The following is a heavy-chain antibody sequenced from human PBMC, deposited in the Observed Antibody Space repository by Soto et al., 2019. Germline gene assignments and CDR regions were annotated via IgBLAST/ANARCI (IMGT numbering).Heavy chain of an antibody. CDR1: GFAFSNFA. D-gene: IGHD2-2*01. CDR2: IGSGSRGT. J-gene: IGHJ5*02. V-gene: IGHV3-23*01. CDR3: AAPRVPVPHTRYFDP. Sequence: EAQLLESGGGLVQPGGSLRLSCAASGFAFSNFAMSWVRQAPGKGLEWVSAIGSGSRGTHYAESVEDRFTISRDDSKNTLYLQLNSLTAADTAVYFCAAPRVPVPHTRYFDPWGQGTPVTVSP.